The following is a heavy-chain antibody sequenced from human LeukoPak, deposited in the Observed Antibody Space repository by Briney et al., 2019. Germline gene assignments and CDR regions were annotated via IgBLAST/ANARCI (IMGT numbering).Heavy chain of an antibody. J-gene: IGHJ4*02. Sequence: ASVKVSCKASGYTFTGYYMHWVRQAPGQGLEWMGWINPNSGGTNYAQKFQGRVTMTRDTSISTAYMELSRLRSEDTAVYYCAREPGPYSSSDSEDYWGQGTLVTVSS. V-gene: IGHV1-2*02. CDR1: GYTFTGYY. D-gene: IGHD6-6*01. CDR2: INPNSGGT. CDR3: AREPGPYSSSDSEDY.